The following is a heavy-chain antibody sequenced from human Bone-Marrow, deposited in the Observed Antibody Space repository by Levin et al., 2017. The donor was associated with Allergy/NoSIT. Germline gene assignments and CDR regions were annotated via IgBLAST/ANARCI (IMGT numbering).Heavy chain of an antibody. CDR1: GFTFSSYG. CDR2: ILHDGSKK. J-gene: IGHJ6*02. CDR3: AKAGGPNYYDNSGLPYFYYGMDV. Sequence: GESLKISCAASGFTFSSYGMNWVRQAPGKGLEWVAVILHDGSKKYYGDSVKGRFTISRDNAKNTLYLQMNSLRAEDTAVYYCAKAGGPNYYDNSGLPYFYYGMDVWGQGTTVTVSS. D-gene: IGHD3-22*01. V-gene: IGHV3-30*18.